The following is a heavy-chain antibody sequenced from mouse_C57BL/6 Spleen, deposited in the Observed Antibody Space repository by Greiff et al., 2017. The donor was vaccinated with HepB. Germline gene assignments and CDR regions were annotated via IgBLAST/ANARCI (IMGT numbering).Heavy chain of an antibody. J-gene: IGHJ2*01. D-gene: IGHD2-1*01. CDR2: IDPSDSYT. CDR3: ARRGDGNYY. V-gene: IGHV1-50*01. CDR1: GYTFTSYW. Sequence: QVQLKQPGAELVKPGASVKLSCKASGYTFTSYWMQWVKQRPGQGLEWIGEIDPSDSYTNYNQKFKGKATLTVDTSSSTAYMQLSSLTSEDSAVYYCARRGDGNYYWGQGTTLTVSS.